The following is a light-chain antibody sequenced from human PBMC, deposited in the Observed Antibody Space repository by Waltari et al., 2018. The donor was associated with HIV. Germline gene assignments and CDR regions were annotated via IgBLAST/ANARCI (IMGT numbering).Light chain of an antibody. CDR2: EVT. CDR1: STDVGNFNL. J-gene: IGLJ1*01. CDR3: YSYSDTSSSYV. Sequence: QSALTQPASVSGSPGQSITISCTGTSTDVGNFNLVSWYQQYPGKAPKLLIYEVTKRPSGASSRCAASKSVNTDSLTISGLRAEDEADYYCYSYSDTSSSYVFGTGTKVTVL. V-gene: IGLV2-23*02.